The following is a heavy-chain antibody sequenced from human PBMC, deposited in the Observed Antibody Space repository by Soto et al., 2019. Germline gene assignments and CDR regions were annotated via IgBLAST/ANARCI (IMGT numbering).Heavy chain of an antibody. Sequence: EVQLLESGGHLVHPGGSLRLSCAASGFTFSNYAMIWIRQVPGKGLQWVSGLYGSGRGIHYAESVKDRFIISRDNSAYTVYRQMNNLRVEDSAIYYCAKDAVSRDGVWLAHEGGQGTVVTVSS. CDR2: LYGSGRGI. J-gene: IGHJ4*02. CDR1: GFTFSNYA. V-gene: IGHV3-23*01. D-gene: IGHD5-12*01. CDR3: AKDAVSRDGVWLAHE.